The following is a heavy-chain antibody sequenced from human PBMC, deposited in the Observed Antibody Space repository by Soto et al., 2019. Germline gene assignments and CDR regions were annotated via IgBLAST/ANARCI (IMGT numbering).Heavy chain of an antibody. J-gene: IGHJ4*02. V-gene: IGHV3-23*01. CDR1: GFIFRDYA. D-gene: IGHD6-19*01. CDR2: ISGSGDSA. CDR3: GKERRGSGWSVCDF. Sequence: VQLLESGGGLVQPGGSLRLSCAASGFIFRDYAMNWVRQAPGKGVEWVSDISGSGDSARYADSVKGRFTISRDNSRDTLYLHMNSLRVDDTAVYYWGKERRGSGWSVCDFWGQGDLVTVSS.